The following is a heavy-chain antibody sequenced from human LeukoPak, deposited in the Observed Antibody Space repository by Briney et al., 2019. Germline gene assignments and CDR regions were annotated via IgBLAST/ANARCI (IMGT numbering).Heavy chain of an antibody. CDR1: GFTFSSYA. Sequence: GGSLRLSCAASGFTFSSYAMSWVRQAPGNGLEWVSGISGSAGSTYYADSVKGRFTISRDNSKNTLYLQMNSLRAEDTAVYYCARYSSGSFDYWGQGTLVTVSS. CDR2: ISGSAGST. CDR3: ARYSSGSFDY. V-gene: IGHV3-23*01. J-gene: IGHJ4*02. D-gene: IGHD6-19*01.